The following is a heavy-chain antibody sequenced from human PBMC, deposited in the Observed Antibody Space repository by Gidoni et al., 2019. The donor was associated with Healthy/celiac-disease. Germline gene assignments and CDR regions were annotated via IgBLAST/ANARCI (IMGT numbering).Heavy chain of an antibody. V-gene: IGHV4-59*01. J-gene: IGHJ6*02. Sequence: QVQLQESGPGLVKPSETLSLTCTVSGGSISSYYWSWIRQPPGKGLEWIGYLYYSGSTNYNPSLKSRVTISVDTSKNQFSLKLSSVTAADTAVYYCARVFGIAAAGTGHYYYYYGMDVWGQGTTVTVSS. CDR2: LYYSGST. CDR3: ARVFGIAAAGTGHYYYYYGMDV. CDR1: GGSISSYY. D-gene: IGHD6-13*01.